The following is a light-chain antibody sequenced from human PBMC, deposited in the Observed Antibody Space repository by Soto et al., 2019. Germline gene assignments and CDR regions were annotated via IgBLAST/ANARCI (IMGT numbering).Light chain of an antibody. J-gene: IGLJ2*01. Sequence: NFMLTQTHSVSESPGKTVTFSCTRSSGSIASDYVQWYQQRPGSAPTSLIYENKHRPSGVPDRFSGSIDSSSNSASLTISGLKTEDEADYYCQSYDSVNVVFGGGTSDRP. CDR1: SGSIASDY. V-gene: IGLV6-57*04. CDR2: ENK. CDR3: QSYDSVNVV.